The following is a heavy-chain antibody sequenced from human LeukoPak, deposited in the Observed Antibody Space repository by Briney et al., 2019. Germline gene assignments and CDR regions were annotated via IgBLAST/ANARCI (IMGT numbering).Heavy chain of an antibody. CDR1: GGSISSYY. CDR3: ARDVHYGMDV. V-gene: IGHV4-4*09. CDR2: IYTSGST. J-gene: IGHJ6*02. Sequence: PSETLSLTCTVSGGSISSYYWSWIRQPPGKGLEWIGYIYTSGSTNYNPSLKSRVTISVDTSKNQFSLKLSSVTAADTAVYYCARDVHYGMDVWGQGTTVTVSS.